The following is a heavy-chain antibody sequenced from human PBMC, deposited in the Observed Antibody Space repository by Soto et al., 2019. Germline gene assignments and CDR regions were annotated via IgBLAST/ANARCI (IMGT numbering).Heavy chain of an antibody. Sequence: EVQLVESGGGLVKPGGSLRLSCAASGFTFSTYSMNWVRQAPGKGLEWVSSISGTSNYIYYADSVKGRFTISRDNAKNSLYLQMNSLRAEDTAVYYCAKSGSYMTFDSWGQGPLVTVSS. D-gene: IGHD1-26*01. CDR1: GFTFSTYS. J-gene: IGHJ4*02. CDR2: ISGTSNYI. CDR3: AKSGSYMTFDS. V-gene: IGHV3-21*02.